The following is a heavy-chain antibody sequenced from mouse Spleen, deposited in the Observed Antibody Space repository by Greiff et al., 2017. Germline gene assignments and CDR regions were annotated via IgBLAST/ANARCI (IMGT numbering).Heavy chain of an antibody. Sequence: VQLVESGAELARPGASVKMSCKASGYTFTSYTMHWVKQRPGQGLEWIGYINPSSGYTKYNQKFKDKATLTADKSSSTAYMQLSSLTSEDSAVYYCARPGNYEGFAYWGQGTLVTVSA. CDR2: INPSSGYT. J-gene: IGHJ3*01. CDR1: GYTFTSYT. CDR3: ARPGNYEGFAY. V-gene: IGHV1-4*01. D-gene: IGHD2-1*01.